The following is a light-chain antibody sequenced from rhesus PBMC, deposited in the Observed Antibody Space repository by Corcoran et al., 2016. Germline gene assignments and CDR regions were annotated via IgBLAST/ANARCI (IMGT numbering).Light chain of an antibody. J-gene: IGLJ6*01. Sequence: QPAMTQPRSESNSLGQSVTISCTGTGNDVGGYNDVSWYQQHSGAAPKLLIYNVNKRPSGVSDRFSGSKAADTASLTISGLPAEDEADYYCCSYRSGSTFVFGSGTRLTVL. CDR2: NVN. CDR1: GNDVGGYND. CDR3: CSYRSGSTFV. V-gene: IGLV2S9*01.